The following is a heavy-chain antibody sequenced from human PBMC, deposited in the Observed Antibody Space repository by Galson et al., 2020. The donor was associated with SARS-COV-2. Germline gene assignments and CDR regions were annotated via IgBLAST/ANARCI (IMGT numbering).Heavy chain of an antibody. Sequence: QLRKILRTHCRTSVTTLRIVSLHLLHQAPGKGLEWVAIISYDGTKRYNLDSVKGRFTISRDNSKNTLYLQLDSLTTEDTAVYYCARETDDYTSSWYDHWGQGTLVTVSS. CDR2: ISYDGTKR. D-gene: IGHD6-13*01. V-gene: IGHV3-30*04. J-gene: IGHJ5*02. CDR1: VTTLRIVS. CDR3: ARETDDYTSSWYDH.